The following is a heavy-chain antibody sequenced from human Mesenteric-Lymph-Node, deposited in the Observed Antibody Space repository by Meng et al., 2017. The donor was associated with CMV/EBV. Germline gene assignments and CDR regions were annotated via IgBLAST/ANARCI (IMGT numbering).Heavy chain of an antibody. Sequence: GGSLRLSCTTSGFSFNDAWMSWVRQAPGKGLEWVAFIRYDGSNKYYADSVKGRFTISRDNSKNTLYLQMNSLRAEDTAVYYCAKDLGSSAAYYFDYWGQGALVTVSS. CDR1: GFSFNDAW. J-gene: IGHJ4*02. CDR2: IRYDGSNK. V-gene: IGHV3-30*02. CDR3: AKDLGSSAAYYFDY. D-gene: IGHD6-6*01.